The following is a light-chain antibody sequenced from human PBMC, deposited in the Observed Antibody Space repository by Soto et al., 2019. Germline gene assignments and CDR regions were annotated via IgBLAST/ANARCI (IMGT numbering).Light chain of an antibody. J-gene: IGKJ2*01. CDR2: TAS. CDR3: QDDGDYSPRYT. CDR1: QYVSNNF. V-gene: IGKV3-20*01. Sequence: EIVLTQSPDTLSFSPGERATLSCRASQYVSNNFLSWYQQKPGQSPSLLSYTASTRATGFPDRFSGSGSGTGFTVTSCRLDREDFAPCYCQDDGDYSPRYTFGLGTKLEVK.